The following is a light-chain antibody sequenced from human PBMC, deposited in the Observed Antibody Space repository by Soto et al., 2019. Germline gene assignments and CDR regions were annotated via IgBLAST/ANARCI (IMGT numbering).Light chain of an antibody. J-gene: IGLJ2*01. V-gene: IGLV3-21*02. CDR3: QVWGSGTDHAV. Sequence: SYEPPQPPSVSVAPGQTARITFGGNNIGSKSVHWYQQKPGQAPVLVVYDDSDRPSGIPERFSGANSGNTATLTISRVEAGDEADYYCQVWGSGTDHAVFGGGTKVTVL. CDR2: DDS. CDR1: NIGSKS.